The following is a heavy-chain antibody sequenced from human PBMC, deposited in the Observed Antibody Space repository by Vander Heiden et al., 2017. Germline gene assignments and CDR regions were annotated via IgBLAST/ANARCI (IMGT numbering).Heavy chain of an antibody. V-gene: IGHV1-69*06. CDR3: ANSSSSATCFEP. D-gene: IGHD6-6*01. CDR1: LTSFP. J-gene: IGHJ5*02. CDR2: IVPSRHTA. Sequence: QVQLVQSGTEVKKPGSSVKVSCKAPLTSFPINWLRQAPGQRLEWMGWIVPSRHTATYAQKFLGRVFITADKVTNTAYMELRSLKSDDTAVYFCANSSSSATCFEPWGQGTLITVSS.